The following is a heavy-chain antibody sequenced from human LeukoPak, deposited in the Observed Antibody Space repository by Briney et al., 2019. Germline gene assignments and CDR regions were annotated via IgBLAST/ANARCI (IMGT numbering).Heavy chain of an antibody. CDR3: ASSRNDYYDSSGYYYHDAFDI. CDR1: GGSISSGSHY. J-gene: IGHJ3*02. D-gene: IGHD3-22*01. V-gene: IGHV4-39*01. CDR2: IYYSGTT. Sequence: PSETLSLTCTVSGGSISSGSHYWDWIRQPPGKGLEWIGNIYYSGTTFYNPSLKSRVTISVDTSKNQFSLKLSSVTAADTAVYCCASSRNDYYDSSGYYYHDAFDIWGRGTMVTVSS.